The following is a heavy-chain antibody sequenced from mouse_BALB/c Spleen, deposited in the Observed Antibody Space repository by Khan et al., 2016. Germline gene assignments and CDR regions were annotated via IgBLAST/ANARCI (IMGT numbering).Heavy chain of an antibody. Sequence: EVKLLESGPGLVKPSQSLSLTCTVTGYSITSDYAWNWIRQFPGNKLEWMGYISYSGSTSNNPSLKSRISITRNTSKHQFFLQLNSVTSQDTATYYCARDYYGSSYFDYWGQGTTLTVSS. D-gene: IGHD1-1*01. CDR1: GYSITSDYA. CDR2: ISYSGST. CDR3: ARDYYGSSYFDY. J-gene: IGHJ2*01. V-gene: IGHV3-2*02.